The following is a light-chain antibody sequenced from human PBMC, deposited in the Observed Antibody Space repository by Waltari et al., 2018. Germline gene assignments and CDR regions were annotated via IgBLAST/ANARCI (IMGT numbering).Light chain of an antibody. J-gene: IGKJ2*01. V-gene: IGKV3-11*01. CDR3: QQRSNWPT. CDR2: DAS. CDR1: QSVSSY. Sequence: EIVLTQSPATLSLSPGERANLSCRASQSVSSYLAWYQQKPGQAPRPLIYDASNRATGIPARFSGSGSGTDFTLTISSLEPEDFAVYYCQQRSNWPTFGQGTKLEIK.